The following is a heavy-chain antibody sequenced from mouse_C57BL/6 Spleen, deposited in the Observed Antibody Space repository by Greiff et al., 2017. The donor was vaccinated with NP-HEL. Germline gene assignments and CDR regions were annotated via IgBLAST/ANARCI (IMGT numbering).Heavy chain of an antibody. V-gene: IGHV1-52*01. CDR1: GYTFTSYW. Sequence: QVQLKQSGAELVRPGSSVKLSCKASGYTFTSYWMHWVKQRPIQGLEWIGNIDPSDSETHYNQKFKDKATLTVDKSSSTAYMQLSSLTSEDSAVYYCARVGYSLYAMDDWGQGTSVTVSS. CDR2: IDPSDSET. CDR3: ARVGYSLYAMDD. J-gene: IGHJ4*01. D-gene: IGHD4-1*01.